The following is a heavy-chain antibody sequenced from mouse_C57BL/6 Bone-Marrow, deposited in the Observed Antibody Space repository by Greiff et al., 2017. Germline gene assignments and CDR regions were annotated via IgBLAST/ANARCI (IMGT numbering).Heavy chain of an antibody. J-gene: IGHJ2*01. D-gene: IGHD2-4*01. V-gene: IGHV1-54*01. Sequence: QVQLKESGAELVRPGTSVKVSCKASGYAFTNYLIEWVKQRPGQGLEWIGVINPGSGGTNYNEKFKGKATLTADKSSSTAYMQLSSLTSEDSAVYFCARSRDYDYLDYWGQGTTLTVSS. CDR1: GYAFTNYL. CDR3: ARSRDYDYLDY. CDR2: INPGSGGT.